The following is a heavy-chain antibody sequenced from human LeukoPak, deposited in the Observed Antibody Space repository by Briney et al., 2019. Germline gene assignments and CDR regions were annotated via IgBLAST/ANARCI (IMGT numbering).Heavy chain of an antibody. D-gene: IGHD4-17*01. J-gene: IGHJ3*01. CDR3: GRDPNGDYVGAFEF. CDR1: EFPFSAYA. V-gene: IGHV3-23*01. Sequence: GGSLRVSCVASEFPFSAYAMTWVRLTPGKGLEWVSSIGGSGSNTNYADSVRGRFTISRDNSKNTLYLQMNSLRAEDTAVYYCGRDPNGDYVGAFEFLGQGTLVSVSS. CDR2: IGGSGSNT.